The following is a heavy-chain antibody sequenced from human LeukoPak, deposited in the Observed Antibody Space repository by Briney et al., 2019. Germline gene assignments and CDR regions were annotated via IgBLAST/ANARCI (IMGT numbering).Heavy chain of an antibody. Sequence: PGGSLRLSCAASGFTFSSYDMHWVRQATGKGLEWVSAIGTAGDTYYPGSVKGRFTISRENPKNSLYLQMNSLRAGDTAVYYCARGGAPGYSYGYPSYDWGQGTLVTVSS. CDR2: IGTAGDT. CDR1: GFTFSSYD. CDR3: ARGGAPGYSYGYPSYD. D-gene: IGHD5-18*01. V-gene: IGHV3-13*01. J-gene: IGHJ4*02.